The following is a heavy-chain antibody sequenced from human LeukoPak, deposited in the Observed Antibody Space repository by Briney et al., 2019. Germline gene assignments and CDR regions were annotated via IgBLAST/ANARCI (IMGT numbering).Heavy chain of an antibody. V-gene: IGHV3-48*04. CDR3: ARAVLYYYYGMDV. J-gene: IGHJ6*02. CDR1: GFTFSSYS. CDR2: ISSSSSTI. Sequence: GGSLRLSCAASGFTFSSYSMNWVRQAPGKGLEWVSYISSSSSTIHYADSLKGRFTISRDNAKNSLYLQMNSLRAEDTAVYYCARAVLYYYYGMDVWGQGTTVTVSS.